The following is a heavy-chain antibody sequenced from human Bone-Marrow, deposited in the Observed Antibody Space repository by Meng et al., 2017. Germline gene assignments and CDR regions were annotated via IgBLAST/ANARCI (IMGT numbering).Heavy chain of an antibody. D-gene: IGHD3-10*01. CDR3: ARDAPYGSGSYSLFYYYYGMDV. J-gene: IGHJ6*02. Sequence: ASVKVSCKASGYTFTSYSMHWLRQAPGQGLEWMGIINPSRGSTSYAQKFQGRVTMTRDTSTSTVYMELSSLRSEDTAVYYCARDAPYGSGSYSLFYYYYGMDVWGQGTTVT. CDR2: INPSRGST. CDR1: GYTFTSYS. V-gene: IGHV1-46*01.